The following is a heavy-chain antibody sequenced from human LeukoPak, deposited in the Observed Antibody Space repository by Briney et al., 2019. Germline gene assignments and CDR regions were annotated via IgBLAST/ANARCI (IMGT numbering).Heavy chain of an antibody. CDR3: ARIPGKWFDP. Sequence: SETLSLTCTVPGGSLSSYYWSWIWQPPGKGLEWIGYLYYRGITNYTPSLKQRVTISVATSKNQYSLTLSSVSAADTAVYYCARIPGKWFDPWGQGTLVTVSS. V-gene: IGHV4-59*08. CDR2: LYYRGIT. J-gene: IGHJ5*02. CDR1: GGSLSSYY. D-gene: IGHD1-26*01.